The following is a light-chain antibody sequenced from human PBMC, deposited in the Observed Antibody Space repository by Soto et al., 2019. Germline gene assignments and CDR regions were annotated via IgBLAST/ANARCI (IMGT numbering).Light chain of an antibody. V-gene: IGLV2-14*01. Sequence: QSALTQPASVSGSPGRSITISCTGTSSDVGGYNYVSWYQQHPGKAPKLMIYDVSNRPSGVSNRFSGSKSGNTASLTTSGLQAEDEADYYCSSYTSSSSYVFGTGTKVTVL. CDR1: SSDVGGYNY. CDR2: DVS. J-gene: IGLJ1*01. CDR3: SSYTSSSSYV.